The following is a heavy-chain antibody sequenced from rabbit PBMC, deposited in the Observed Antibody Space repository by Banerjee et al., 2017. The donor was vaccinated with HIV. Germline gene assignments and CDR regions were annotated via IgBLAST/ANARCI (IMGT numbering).Heavy chain of an antibody. V-gene: IGHV1S40*01. CDR3: ARVNAGSSGYPYYFNL. D-gene: IGHD1-1*01. CDR2: IYAGSGSA. CDR1: GFSFSGNYY. Sequence: QSLEESGGDLVKPGASLTLTCTASGFSFSGNYYMCWVRQAPGKGLEWIACIYAGSGSAYYASWAKSRFTISKTSSTTVTLQMTSLTAADTATYFCARVNAGSSGYPYYFNLWGPGTLVTVS. J-gene: IGHJ4*01.